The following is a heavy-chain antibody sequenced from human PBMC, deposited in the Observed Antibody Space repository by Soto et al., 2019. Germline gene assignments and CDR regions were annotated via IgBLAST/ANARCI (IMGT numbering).Heavy chain of an antibody. D-gene: IGHD1-26*01. CDR1: GFIFNNAW. CDR2: IKSKTDGGTP. CDR3: TTDAYSSIGKVRFDY. J-gene: IGHJ4*01. Sequence: PGGSLRLSCAASGFIFNNAWINWVLQTPGKGLEWVGRIKSKTDGGTPDFAAPVKGRFALSRYDSKNMVYLQINSLKVEDTGIYSCTTDAYSSIGKVRFDYWGNGTRVTFSS. V-gene: IGHV3-15*07.